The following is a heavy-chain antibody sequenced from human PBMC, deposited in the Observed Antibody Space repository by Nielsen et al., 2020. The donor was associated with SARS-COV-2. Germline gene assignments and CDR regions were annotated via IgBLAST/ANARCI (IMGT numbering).Heavy chain of an antibody. V-gene: IGHV3-48*03. J-gene: IGHJ4*02. CDR3: ARHLPTTVTDY. CDR1: GFTFSSYE. CDR2: ISSSGSTI. D-gene: IGHD4-17*01. Sequence: GGSLRLSCAASGFTFSSYEMNWVRQAPGKGLERVSYISSSGSTIYYADSVKGRFTISRDNAKNSLYLQMNSLRAEDTAVYYCARHLPTTVTDYWGQGTLVTVSS.